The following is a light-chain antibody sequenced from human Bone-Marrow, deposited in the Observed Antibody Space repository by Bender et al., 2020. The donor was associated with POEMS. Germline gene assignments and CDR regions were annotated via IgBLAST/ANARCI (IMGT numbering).Light chain of an antibody. V-gene: IGLV2-14*03. CDR2: GFN. Sequence: QSALTQPASVSGSPGQSITISCTGTSSDVGGYNYVSWYQQHPGKAPKLMIFGFNYRTPGVSKRLSGSKSCNPAFLALSGPPAGDEGYLFWGPYSSQRILVFGTGTKVTVL. J-gene: IGLJ1*01. CDR3: GPYSSQRILV. CDR1: SSDVGGYNY.